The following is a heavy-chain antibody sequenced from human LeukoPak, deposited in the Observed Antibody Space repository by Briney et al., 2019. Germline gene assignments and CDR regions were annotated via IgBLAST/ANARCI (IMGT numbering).Heavy chain of an antibody. CDR1: GYTFTDYY. Sequence: ASVKVSCKASGYTFTDYYIHWLRQAPGHGPEWMGWIYPNNGATFYAQKFQGRVMMTTDASMHTTYMELTSLRSDDTAVYYCARDPYPKYSTGWYSNYWGQGTLVTVSS. V-gene: IGHV1-2*02. J-gene: IGHJ4*02. CDR3: ARDPYPKYSTGWYSNY. CDR2: IYPNNGAT. D-gene: IGHD6-19*01.